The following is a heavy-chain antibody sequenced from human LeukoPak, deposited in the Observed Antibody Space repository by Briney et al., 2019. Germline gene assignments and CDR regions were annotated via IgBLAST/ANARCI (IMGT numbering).Heavy chain of an antibody. CDR2: MNPNSANT. CDR1: GYTFTSYD. Sequence: ASVKVSCKASGYTFTSYDINWVRQATGQGLKWMGWMNPNSANTGYAQNFQGRVTMTRNISISTAYMELSSLRSEDTAVYYCAIRFSRGSGSAIDYWGQGTLVTVSS. CDR3: AIRFSRGSGSAIDY. D-gene: IGHD3-10*01. J-gene: IGHJ4*02. V-gene: IGHV1-8*01.